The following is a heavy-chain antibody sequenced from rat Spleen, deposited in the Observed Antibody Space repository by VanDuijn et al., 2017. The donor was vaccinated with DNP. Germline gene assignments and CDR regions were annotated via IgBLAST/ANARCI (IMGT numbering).Heavy chain of an antibody. Sequence: EVQLVESGGDLVQPGRSLKLSCVASGFTFSNYWMTWIRQVPGKGLEWVASIASSGGDYFYPDSVKGRFTISRDNAKNTLYLQMNSLRSEDTASYYCARGGRSYFDYWGQGVMVTVSS. D-gene: IGHD1-11*01. V-gene: IGHV5-31*01. CDR3: ARGGRSYFDY. J-gene: IGHJ2*01. CDR1: GFTFSNYW. CDR2: IASSGGDY.